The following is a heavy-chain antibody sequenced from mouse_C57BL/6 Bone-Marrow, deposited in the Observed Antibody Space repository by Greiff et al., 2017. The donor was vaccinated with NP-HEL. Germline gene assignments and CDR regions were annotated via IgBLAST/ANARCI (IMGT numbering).Heavy chain of an antibody. J-gene: IGHJ3*01. CDR2: IDPETGGT. V-gene: IGHV1-15*01. CDR1: GYTFTDYE. CDR3: TRSGYYGSSFFAY. D-gene: IGHD1-1*01. Sequence: QVQLQQSGAELVRPGASVTLSCKASGYTFTDYEMPWVKQTPVHGLEWIGAIDPETGGTAYNQKFKGKAILTADKSSSTAYMELRSLTSEDSAVYYCTRSGYYGSSFFAYWGQGTPVTVSA.